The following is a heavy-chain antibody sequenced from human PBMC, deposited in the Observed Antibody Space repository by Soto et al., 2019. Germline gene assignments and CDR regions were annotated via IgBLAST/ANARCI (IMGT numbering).Heavy chain of an antibody. Sequence: QVQLVQSGAEVKKPGASVKVSCKASGYTFTSYSISWVRQAPGQGLEWMGWISAYNGNTYHARKLQGRVTMTTDTSTRTAYMELRSLRSDDTAVYYCVRSDRDYDILTGYTYWGQGTLVTVSS. CDR3: VRSDRDYDILTGYTY. D-gene: IGHD3-9*01. J-gene: IGHJ4*02. CDR1: GYTFTSYS. V-gene: IGHV1-18*01. CDR2: ISAYNGNT.